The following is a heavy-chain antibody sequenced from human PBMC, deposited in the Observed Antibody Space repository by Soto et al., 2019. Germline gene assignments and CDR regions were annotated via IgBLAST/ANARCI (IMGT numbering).Heavy chain of an antibody. D-gene: IGHD2-15*01. J-gene: IGHJ4*02. CDR3: AKVASCYSCGA. Sequence: QLQLQESGPGLVKLSETLSLTCGVSGGSISSSNFYWGWFRQPPGKGLEWIGSIHHVGITYYNPSLESRVTISVDTSKNQFSLNVNSVTAADTAVYYCAKVASCYSCGAWGQGALVTVSS. CDR1: GGSISSSNFY. CDR2: IHHVGIT. V-gene: IGHV4-39*01.